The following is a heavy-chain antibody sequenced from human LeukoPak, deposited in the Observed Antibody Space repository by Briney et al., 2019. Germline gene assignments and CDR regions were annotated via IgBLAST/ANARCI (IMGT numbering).Heavy chain of an antibody. D-gene: IGHD2-2*01. Sequence: PGGSLRLSCAASGFTFSTYAMHWVRQAPGKGLEWVAVISYSGSNKYYADSVKGRFTISRDNSKNTLYLQLNNLRAEDTAVYYCARRNPSCYGRQCYYYMDVWGRGTPVTVSS. CDR2: ISYSGSNK. J-gene: IGHJ6*03. CDR3: ARRNPSCYGRQCYYYMDV. CDR1: GFTFSTYA. V-gene: IGHV3-30-3*01.